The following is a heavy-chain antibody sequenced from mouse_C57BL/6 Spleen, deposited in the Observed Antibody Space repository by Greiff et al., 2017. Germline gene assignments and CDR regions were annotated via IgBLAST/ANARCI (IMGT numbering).Heavy chain of an antibody. J-gene: IGHJ1*03. V-gene: IGHV2-5*01. CDR3: AKNHEYYYYGSSYWYFDV. CDR1: GFSLTSYG. CDR2: IWRGGST. Sequence: QVQLQQSGPGLVQPSQSLSITCTVSGFSLTSYGVHWVRQSPGKGLEWLGVIWRGGSTDYNAAFMSRLSITKDNSKSQVFFKMNSLQADDTAIYYCAKNHEYYYYGSSYWYFDVWGTGTTVTVSS. D-gene: IGHD1-1*01.